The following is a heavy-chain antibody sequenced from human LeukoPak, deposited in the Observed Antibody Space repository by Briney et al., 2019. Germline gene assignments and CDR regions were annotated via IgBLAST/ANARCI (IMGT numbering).Heavy chain of an antibody. Sequence: WIGYIYYSGSTYYNPSLKSRVTISVDTSKNQFSLKLSSVTAADTAVYYCARVVVTLPMIDYWGQGTLVTVSS. D-gene: IGHD2-21*02. V-gene: IGHV4-31*02. J-gene: IGHJ4*02. CDR3: ARVVVTLPMIDY. CDR2: IYYSGST.